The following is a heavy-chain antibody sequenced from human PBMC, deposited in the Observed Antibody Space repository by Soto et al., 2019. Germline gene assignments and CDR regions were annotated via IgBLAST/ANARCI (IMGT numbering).Heavy chain of an antibody. CDR2: ISYDGSNK. CDR3: AKAGYYYDSSGYDAGYYGMDV. D-gene: IGHD3-22*01. Sequence: TGGSLRLSCAASGFTFSSYGMHWVRQAPGKGLEWVAVISYDGSNKYYADSVKGRFTISRDNSKNTLYLQMNSLRAEDTAVYYCAKAGYYYDSSGYDAGYYGMDVWGQGTTVTVSS. J-gene: IGHJ6*02. V-gene: IGHV3-30*18. CDR1: GFTFSSYG.